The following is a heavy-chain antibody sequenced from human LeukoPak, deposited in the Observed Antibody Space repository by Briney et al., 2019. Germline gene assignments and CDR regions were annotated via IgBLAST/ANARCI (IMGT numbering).Heavy chain of an antibody. CDR2: ISSSSYI. D-gene: IGHD2-21*02. CDR1: GFTFSSYS. V-gene: IGHV3-21*01. J-gene: IGHJ4*02. CDR3: AVSKSDAPDY. Sequence: GGSLRLSCAASGFTFSSYSMNWVRQAPGKGLERVSSISSSSYIYYADSVKGRFTISRDNAKNSLYLQMNSLRAGDTAVYYCAVSKSDAPDYWGQGTLVTVSS.